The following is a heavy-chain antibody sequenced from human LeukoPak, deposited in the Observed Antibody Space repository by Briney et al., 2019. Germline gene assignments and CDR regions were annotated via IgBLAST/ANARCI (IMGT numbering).Heavy chain of an antibody. J-gene: IGHJ4*02. CDR1: GYTFSSYW. V-gene: IGHV3-7*01. D-gene: IGHD6-19*01. Sequence: PGGSLRLSCAASGYTFSSYWMSWVRQAPGKGLEWVANIKQDGSDKYYVDSVKGRFTISRDNAKNSLYLQMNSLRAEDAAVYYCARVAVWIAVADFDYWGQGTLVTVSS. CDR3: ARVAVWIAVADFDY. CDR2: IKQDGSDK.